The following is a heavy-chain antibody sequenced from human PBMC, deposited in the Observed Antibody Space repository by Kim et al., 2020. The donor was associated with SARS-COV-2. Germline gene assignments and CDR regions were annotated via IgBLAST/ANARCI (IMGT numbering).Heavy chain of an antibody. D-gene: IGHD6-19*01. CDR2: ISATGDYT. J-gene: IGHJ4*02. V-gene: IGHV3-23*01. CDR1: GFTFSTYA. CDR3: AKDRDISGWYRYDY. Sequence: GGSLRLSCAASGFTFSTYAMGWVRQAPGKGLEWVSGISATGDYTYYADSVKGRFTISRDNSKNTLYLQLNSQRAEDTAVYYCAKDRDISGWYRYDYWGQGTLVTVSS.